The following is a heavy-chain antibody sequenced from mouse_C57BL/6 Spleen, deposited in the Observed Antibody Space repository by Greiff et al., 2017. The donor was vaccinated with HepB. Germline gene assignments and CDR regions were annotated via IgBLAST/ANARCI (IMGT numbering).Heavy chain of an antibody. CDR3: TRFFYYDYPPIAMDY. V-gene: IGHV1-15*01. J-gene: IGHJ4*01. CDR2: IDPETGGT. D-gene: IGHD2-4*01. CDR1: GYTFTDYE. Sequence: QVQVQQSGAELVRPGASVTLSCKASGYTFTDYEMHWVKQTPVHGLEWIGAIDPETGGTAYNQKFKGKAILTADKSSSTAYMELRSLTSEDSAVYYCTRFFYYDYPPIAMDYWGQGTSVTVSS.